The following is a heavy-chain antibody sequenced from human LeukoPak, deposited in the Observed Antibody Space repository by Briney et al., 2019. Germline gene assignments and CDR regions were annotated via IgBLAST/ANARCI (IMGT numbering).Heavy chain of an antibody. CDR3: ARDPQLLGNECLDY. Sequence: PGGSLRLSCAASGFTFDDYAMHWVRQAPGKGLEWVSGISWNSGSIGYADSVKGRFTISRDNAKNSLYLQMNSLRGEDTALYYCARDPQLLGNECLDYWGQGTLVTVSS. CDR1: GFTFDDYA. J-gene: IGHJ4*02. CDR2: ISWNSGSI. V-gene: IGHV3-9*01. D-gene: IGHD2-2*01.